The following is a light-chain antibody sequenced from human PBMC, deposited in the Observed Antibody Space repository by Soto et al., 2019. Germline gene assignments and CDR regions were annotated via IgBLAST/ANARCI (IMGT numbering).Light chain of an antibody. V-gene: IGKV1-12*01. CDR2: SSS. Sequence: DIQMTQSPSFVSASVGDRVTIACRASQGISTWVVWYQQKPGAAPKLLIHSSSNLQSGVPSRFSGSGSGTDFTLTISSLQPEDFDTYYCQHFGSSLRTLGQGTKADIK. J-gene: IGKJ1*01. CDR1: QGISTW. CDR3: QHFGSSLRT.